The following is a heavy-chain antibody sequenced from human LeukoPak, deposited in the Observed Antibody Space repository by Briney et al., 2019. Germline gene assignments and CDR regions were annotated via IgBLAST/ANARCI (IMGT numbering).Heavy chain of an antibody. J-gene: IGHJ4*02. D-gene: IGHD6-19*01. V-gene: IGHV4-39*07. CDR2: IYYSGST. CDR1: GGSISSSNYY. Sequence: SETLSLTCTVSGGSISSSNYYWGWIRQPPGKGLEWIGSIYYSGSTSYNPSLKSRVTISVDTPKNQFSLKLSSVTAADTAVYYCARNFSSGCFDYWGQGTLVTVSS. CDR3: ARNFSSGCFDY.